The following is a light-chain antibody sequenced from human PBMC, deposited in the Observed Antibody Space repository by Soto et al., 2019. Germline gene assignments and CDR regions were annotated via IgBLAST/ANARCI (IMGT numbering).Light chain of an antibody. J-gene: IGLJ1*01. V-gene: IGLV2-8*01. Sequence: QSALTQPPSSSGAPGQSVAISCTGTSSDVGGYHYVSWYQQHPGKAPKLMIYEVNKPPSGVPDRFSGSKSGNTASLTGSGLQAEDEADYYCSSCAGSSNVFGTGTKLTVL. CDR3: SSCAGSSNV. CDR1: SSDVGGYHY. CDR2: EVN.